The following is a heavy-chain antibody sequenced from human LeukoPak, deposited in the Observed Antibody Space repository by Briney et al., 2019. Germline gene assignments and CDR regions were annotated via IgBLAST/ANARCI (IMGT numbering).Heavy chain of an antibody. CDR1: GGSISSYY. V-gene: IGHV4-4*07. D-gene: IGHD3-10*01. J-gene: IGHJ4*02. CDR2: IYTSGST. CDR3: ARESYYYGSVSFDY. Sequence: PSETLSLTRTVSGGSISSYYWSWIRQPAGKGLEWIGRIYTSGSTNYNPSLNSRVTISVDTSKNQFSLKLSSVSAADTAVYYCARESYYYGSVSFDYWGQGTLVTVSS.